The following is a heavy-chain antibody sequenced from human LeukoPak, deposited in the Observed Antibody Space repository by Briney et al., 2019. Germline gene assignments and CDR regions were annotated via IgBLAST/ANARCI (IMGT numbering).Heavy chain of an antibody. V-gene: IGHV1-46*01. D-gene: IGHD6-13*01. CDR2: IHPSGDTT. CDR1: GFTFTSYY. J-gene: IGHJ4*02. Sequence: ASVKVSCKASGFTFTSYYMHWVRQAPGQGPEWVGVIHPSGDTTIYAQNFQGRVTITRDTSTSTVYMELSSLRSEDTAVYYCAREVAAAGKTFDYWGQGTLVTVSS. CDR3: AREVAAAGKTFDY.